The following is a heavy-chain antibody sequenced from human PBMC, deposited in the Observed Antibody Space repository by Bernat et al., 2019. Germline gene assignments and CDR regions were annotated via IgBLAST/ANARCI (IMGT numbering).Heavy chain of an antibody. CDR3: AKPGGGGDYDRGPKDAFDI. CDR1: GFTFSSYG. D-gene: IGHD4-17*01. J-gene: IGHJ3*02. V-gene: IGHV3-30*18. Sequence: QVQLVESGGGVFQPGRSLRLSCAASGFTFSSYGMHWVRQAPGKGLEWVAVISYDGSNKYYADSVKGRFTISRDNSKNTLYLQMNSLRAEDTAVYYCAKPGGGGDYDRGPKDAFDIWGQGTMVTVSS. CDR2: ISYDGSNK.